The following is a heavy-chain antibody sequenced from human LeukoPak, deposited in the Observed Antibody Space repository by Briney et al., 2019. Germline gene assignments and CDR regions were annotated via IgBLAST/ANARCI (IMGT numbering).Heavy chain of an antibody. V-gene: IGHV1-69*13. CDR3: ARGNYYDSSGSSYYYYGMDV. CDR1: GGTFSSYA. CDR2: IIPIFGTA. Sequence: AASVKVSCKASGGTFSSYAISWVRQAPGQGLEWMGGIIPIFGTANYAQKFQGRVTITADESTSTAYMELSSLRSEDTAVYYCARGNYYDSSGSSYYYYGMDVWGQGTTVTVSS. J-gene: IGHJ6*02. D-gene: IGHD3-22*01.